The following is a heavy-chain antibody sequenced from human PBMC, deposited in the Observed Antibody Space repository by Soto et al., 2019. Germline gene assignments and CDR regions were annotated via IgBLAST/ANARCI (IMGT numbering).Heavy chain of an antibody. V-gene: IGHV3-15*07. Sequence: RGYLRLSYTASGFTLSTARMNWVRQAPGKGLEWVGRIKSKTDGGTTDYAAPVKGRFTISRDDSKNTLYLQMNSLKTEDTAVYYCTTNHITMIAVVPSSGWGQG. CDR1: GFTLSTAR. CDR2: IKSKTDGGTT. D-gene: IGHD3-22*01. J-gene: IGHJ4*02. CDR3: TTNHITMIAVVPSSG.